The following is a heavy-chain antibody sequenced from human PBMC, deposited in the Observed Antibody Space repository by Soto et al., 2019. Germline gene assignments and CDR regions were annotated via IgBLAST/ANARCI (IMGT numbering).Heavy chain of an antibody. D-gene: IGHD2-15*01. Sequence: GGSLRLSCAASGFTFSTYSMSWVRQAPGKGLEWVSSISSSSNYIYYADSMKGRFTISRDNAKGSLYLQVNSLRPEDTAVYYCARHEKYCSDGSCYYHDYWGQGTLVTVSS. CDR1: GFTFSTYS. CDR3: ARHEKYCSDGSCYYHDY. CDR2: ISSSSNYI. V-gene: IGHV3-21*01. J-gene: IGHJ4*02.